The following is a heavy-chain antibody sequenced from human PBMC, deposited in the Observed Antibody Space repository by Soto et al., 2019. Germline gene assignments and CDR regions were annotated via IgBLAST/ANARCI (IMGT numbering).Heavy chain of an antibody. CDR2: INAGNGNT. Sequence: ASVKVSCKASGYTFTSYAMHWVRQAPGQRLEWMGWINAGNGNTKYSQKFQGRVTITRDTSASTAYMELNSLRAEDTAVYYCAKDPPRIQLWLIFDYWGQGTQVTVSS. V-gene: IGHV1-3*01. CDR1: GYTFTSYA. CDR3: AKDPPRIQLWLIFDY. D-gene: IGHD5-18*01. J-gene: IGHJ4*02.